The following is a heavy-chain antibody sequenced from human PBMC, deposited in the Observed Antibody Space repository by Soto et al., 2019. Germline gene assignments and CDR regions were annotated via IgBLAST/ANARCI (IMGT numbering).Heavy chain of an antibody. CDR2: INHSGST. CDR1: GGSISSYY. CDR3: ARGAPVVNDY. D-gene: IGHD3-22*01. Sequence: SETLSLTCTVSGGSISSYYWSWIRQPPGKGLEWIGEINHSGSTNYNPSLKSRVTISVDTSKNQFSVKLTSVTAADTAVYYCARGAPVVNDYWGQGTLVTVSS. V-gene: IGHV4-34*01. J-gene: IGHJ4*02.